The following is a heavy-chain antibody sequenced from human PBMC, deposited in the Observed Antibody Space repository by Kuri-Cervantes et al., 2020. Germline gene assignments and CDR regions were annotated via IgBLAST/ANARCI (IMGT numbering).Heavy chain of an antibody. CDR3: AKAAYCSGGSCYVIDYYYGMDV. Sequence: GGSLRLSCAASGFTFDDYTMHWVRQAPGKGLEWVSAISGSGGSTYYADSVKGRFTISRDNSKNTLYLQMNSLRAEDTAVYYCAKAAYCSGGSCYVIDYYYGMDVWGRGTTVTVSS. CDR1: GFTFDDYT. V-gene: IGHV3-23*01. CDR2: ISGSGGST. J-gene: IGHJ6*02. D-gene: IGHD2-15*01.